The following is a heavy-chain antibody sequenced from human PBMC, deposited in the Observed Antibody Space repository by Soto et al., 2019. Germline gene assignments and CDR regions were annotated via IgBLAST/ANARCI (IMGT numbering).Heavy chain of an antibody. Sequence: SVKVSCKASGGTFSSYAISWVRQAPGQGLEWMGGIIPIFGTANYAQKFQGRVTITADESTSTAYMELSSLRSEDTAAYYCARVAYEEQLVFGNYWFDPWGQGTLVTVSS. J-gene: IGHJ5*02. D-gene: IGHD6-6*01. CDR2: IIPIFGTA. CDR3: ARVAYEEQLVFGNYWFDP. CDR1: GGTFSSYA. V-gene: IGHV1-69*13.